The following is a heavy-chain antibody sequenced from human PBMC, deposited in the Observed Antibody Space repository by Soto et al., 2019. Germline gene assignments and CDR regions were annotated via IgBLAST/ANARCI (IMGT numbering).Heavy chain of an antibody. CDR1: GGSISSGGYY. CDR2: IYYSGST. J-gene: IGHJ4*02. D-gene: IGHD3-3*01. CDR3: ARGPLMTIFGVVSGAPGI. V-gene: IGHV4-31*03. Sequence: LSLTCTVSGGSISSGGYYWSWIRQHPGKGLEWIGYIYYSGSTYYNPSLKSRVTISVDTSKNQFSLKLSSVTAADTAVYYCARGPLMTIFGVVSGAPGIWGQGTLVTVSS.